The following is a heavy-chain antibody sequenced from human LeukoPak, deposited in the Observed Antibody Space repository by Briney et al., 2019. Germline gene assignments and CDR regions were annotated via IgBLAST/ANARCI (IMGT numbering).Heavy chain of an antibody. CDR1: GFTFSSYW. D-gene: IGHD2-2*01. J-gene: IGHJ4*02. V-gene: IGHV3-7*01. Sequence: GGSLRLSCAASGFTFSSYWMSWVRQAPGKGLEWVANIKQDGSEKYYVDSVKGRFTISRDNAKNSLYLQMNSLRAEDAAVYYCARGYEYQLLIGSCLDYWGQGTLVTVSS. CDR3: ARGYEYQLLIGSCLDY. CDR2: IKQDGSEK.